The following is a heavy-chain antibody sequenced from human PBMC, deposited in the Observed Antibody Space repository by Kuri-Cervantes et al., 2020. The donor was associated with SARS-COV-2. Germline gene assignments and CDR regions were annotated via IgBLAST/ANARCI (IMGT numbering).Heavy chain of an antibody. D-gene: IGHD5-18*01. CDR2: ISHDGSNK. Sequence: GGSLRLSCAASGFTFSNYAMHWVRQAPGKGLEWVAVISHDGSNKYYADSVKGRFTISRDNSRNTLYLQMDSLRAEDTAVYYCARDQRVNSYGWWGMDVWGQGTTVTVSS. CDR1: GFTFSNYA. V-gene: IGHV3-30*01. CDR3: ARDQRVNSYGWWGMDV. J-gene: IGHJ6*02.